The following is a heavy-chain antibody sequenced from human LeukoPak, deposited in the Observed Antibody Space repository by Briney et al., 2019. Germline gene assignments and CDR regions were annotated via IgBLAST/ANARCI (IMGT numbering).Heavy chain of an antibody. V-gene: IGHV4-59*01. CDR2: IYYSGST. CDR3: ARDRGYYYYMDV. Sequence: SETLSLTCTVSGGSISSYYWSWIRQPPGKGLEWIGYIYYSGSTNYNPSLKSRVTISVDTSKNQSSLKLSSVTAADTAVYYCARDRGYYYYMDVWGKGTTVTVSS. J-gene: IGHJ6*03. CDR1: GGSISSYY.